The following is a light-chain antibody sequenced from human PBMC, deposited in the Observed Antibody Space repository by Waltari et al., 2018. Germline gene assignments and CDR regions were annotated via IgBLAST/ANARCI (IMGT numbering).Light chain of an antibody. CDR2: DST. CDR3: LLAYGGARV. CDR1: TGPVTSNHS. Sequence: QAVVTQESSLTVSPGGTVTPTCASSTGPVTSNHSPSWFQQKPGQDPTTLIYDSTKRHSWTPARFSASLLGGKAALTLSGAQPEDEADYYCLLAYGGARVFGRGTKLTVL. J-gene: IGLJ3*02. V-gene: IGLV7-46*01.